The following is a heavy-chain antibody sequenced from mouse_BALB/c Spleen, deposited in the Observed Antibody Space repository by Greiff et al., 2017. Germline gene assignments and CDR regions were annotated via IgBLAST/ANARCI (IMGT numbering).Heavy chain of an antibody. V-gene: IGHV5-12-2*01. Sequence: EVKVEESGGGLVQPGGSLKLSCAASGFTFSSYTMSWVRQTPEKRLEWVAYISNGGGSTYYPDTVKGRFTISRDNAKNTLYLQMSSLKSEDTAMYYCARHYYGSSLFDYWGQGTTLTVSS. CDR3: ARHYYGSSLFDY. CDR1: GFTFSSYT. D-gene: IGHD1-1*01. CDR2: ISNGGGST. J-gene: IGHJ2*01.